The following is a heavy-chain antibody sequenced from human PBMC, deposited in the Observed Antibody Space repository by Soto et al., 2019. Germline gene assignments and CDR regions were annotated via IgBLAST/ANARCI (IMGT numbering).Heavy chain of an antibody. CDR2: IYYSGST. J-gene: IGHJ6*02. D-gene: IGHD1-1*01. CDR1: GGAIISGDYY. CDR3: ARVVHQGYYGMDV. V-gene: IGHV4-30-4*01. Sequence: PSETLSLTCTVSGGAIISGDYYWSGIRQAPGKGLEWIGYIYYSGSTYYNPSLKSRVTISVDTSKNQFSLKLSSVTAADTAVYYCARVVHQGYYGMDVWGQGTTVTVSS.